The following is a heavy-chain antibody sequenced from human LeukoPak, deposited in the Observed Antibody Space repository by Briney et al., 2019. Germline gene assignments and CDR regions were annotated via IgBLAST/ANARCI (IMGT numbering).Heavy chain of an antibody. J-gene: IGHJ4*02. CDR3: AKETSFIAVAIPFDY. Sequence: GGSLRLSCAASGFTFSSYWMSWVRQAPGKGLEWVANIKQDGSEKYYVDSVKGRFTISRDNAKNSLYLQMNSLRAEDTAVYYCAKETSFIAVAIPFDYWGQGTLVTVSS. CDR1: GFTFSSYW. D-gene: IGHD6-19*01. CDR2: IKQDGSEK. V-gene: IGHV3-7*01.